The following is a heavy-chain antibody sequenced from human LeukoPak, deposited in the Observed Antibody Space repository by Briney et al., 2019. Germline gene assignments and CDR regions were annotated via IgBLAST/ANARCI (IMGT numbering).Heavy chain of an antibody. J-gene: IGHJ4*02. Sequence: KTSQTLSLTCAISGDSVSSNSAVWNWIRQSPSRGLEWLGRTYYRSTWYNDYAVSVKGRITINPDTSKNQFSLQLNSVTPEDTAIYYCARGDNAYDSWGQGTLVTVSS. CDR3: ARGDNAYDS. V-gene: IGHV6-1*01. D-gene: IGHD2-2*01. CDR2: TYYRSTWYN. CDR1: GDSVSSNSAV.